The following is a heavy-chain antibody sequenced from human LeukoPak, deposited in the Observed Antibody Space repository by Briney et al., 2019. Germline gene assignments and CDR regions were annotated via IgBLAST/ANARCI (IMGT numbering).Heavy chain of an antibody. V-gene: IGHV1-2*02. J-gene: IGHJ4*02. CDR3: ARDVRSEEWELRN. CDR1: GYTFSGNF. CDR2: INPNNGDT. D-gene: IGHD1-26*01. Sequence: ASVKVSCKASGYTFSGNFMHWVRQAPGQGLEWMGWINPNNGDTNYAQKFQGRVTMTRDTSISTAYMELSRLRSDDTAVYYCARDVRSEEWELRNWGQGTLVTVSS.